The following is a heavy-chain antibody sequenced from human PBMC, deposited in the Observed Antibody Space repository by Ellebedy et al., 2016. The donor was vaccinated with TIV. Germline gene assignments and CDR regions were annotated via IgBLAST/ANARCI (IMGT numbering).Heavy chain of an antibody. CDR2: INPDSGVT. J-gene: IGHJ6*02. Sequence: ASVKVSCKASGYTFTANYVHWVRQAPGQGLEWMGWINPDSGVTNFAQKFQGRVTMTRDTSINTAYMQLIRLESDDTAVYYCARVRRGSSGMDVWGQGTTVTV. V-gene: IGHV1-2*02. CDR1: GYTFTANY. D-gene: IGHD6-13*01. CDR3: ARVRRGSSGMDV.